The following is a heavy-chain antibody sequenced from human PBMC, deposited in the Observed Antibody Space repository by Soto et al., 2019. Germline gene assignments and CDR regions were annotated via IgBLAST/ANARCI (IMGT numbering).Heavy chain of an antibody. J-gene: IGHJ6*03. D-gene: IGHD5-18*01. CDR1: GYTFTCYG. CDR2: INAGNGNT. CDR3: ARDGTWIQLWKTYYYYYYMDV. Sequence: GASVKVSCKASGYTFTCYGISWVRQAPGQRLEWMGWINAGNGNTKYSQKFQGRVTITRDTSASTAYMELSSLRSEDTAVYYCARDGTWIQLWKTYYYYYYMDVWGKGTTVTVSS. V-gene: IGHV1-3*01.